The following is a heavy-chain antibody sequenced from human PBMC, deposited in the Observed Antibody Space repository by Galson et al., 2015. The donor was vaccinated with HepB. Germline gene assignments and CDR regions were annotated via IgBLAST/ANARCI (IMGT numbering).Heavy chain of an antibody. V-gene: IGHV1-69*13. D-gene: IGHD6-13*01. Sequence: SVKVSCKASGGTFSSYAISWVRQAPGQGLEWMGGIIPIFGTANYAQKFQGRVTITADESTSTAYMELSSLRSEDTAVYYCATAIRSSSWYESERNYYYYGMDVWGQGTTVTVSS. J-gene: IGHJ6*02. CDR2: IIPIFGTA. CDR3: ATAIRSSSWYESERNYYYYGMDV. CDR1: GGTFSSYA.